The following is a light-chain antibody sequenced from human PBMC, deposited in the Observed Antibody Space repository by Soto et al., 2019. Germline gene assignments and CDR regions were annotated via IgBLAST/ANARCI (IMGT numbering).Light chain of an antibody. CDR3: QQYGTTQWT. CDR1: QSVSSSY. V-gene: IGKV3-20*01. CDR2: GTS. J-gene: IGKJ1*01. Sequence: EIVLTQSPGTLSLSPGERATLSCRASQSVSSSYLAWYQHKPGQAPRLLISGTSSRATGIPDRFSGSGAGTDFTLTISRLEPEDFEVYYCQQYGTTQWTLGQGTKVDLK.